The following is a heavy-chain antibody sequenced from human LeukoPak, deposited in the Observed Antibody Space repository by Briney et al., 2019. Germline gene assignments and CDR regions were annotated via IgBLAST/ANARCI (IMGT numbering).Heavy chain of an antibody. D-gene: IGHD2-2*01. J-gene: IGHJ5*02. V-gene: IGHV3-30*02. CDR3: AKDRYCSSTSCSLGTTWFDP. Sequence: GGSLRLSCAASGFTFSSYGMHWVRQAPGKGLEWVTFIRYDGTNKYYADSVKGRFTISRDNSKNTLYLQMDILRTEDTAVYYCAKDRYCSSTSCSLGTTWFDPWGQGTLVTVSS. CDR2: IRYDGTNK. CDR1: GFTFSSYG.